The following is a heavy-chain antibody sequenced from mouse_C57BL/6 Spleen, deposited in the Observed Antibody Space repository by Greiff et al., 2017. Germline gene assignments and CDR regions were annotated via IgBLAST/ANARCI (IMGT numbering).Heavy chain of an antibody. V-gene: IGHV1-82*01. CDR3: ARERGITTVVAEYFDV. Sequence: VQLQQSGPELVKPGASVKISCKDSGYAFSSSWMNWVKQRPGKGLEWIGRIYPGDGDTNYNGKFKGKATLTADKSSSTAYMQLSSLTSEDSAVYFCARERGITTVVAEYFDVWGTGTTVTVSS. J-gene: IGHJ1*03. CDR1: GYAFSSSW. CDR2: IYPGDGDT. D-gene: IGHD1-1*01.